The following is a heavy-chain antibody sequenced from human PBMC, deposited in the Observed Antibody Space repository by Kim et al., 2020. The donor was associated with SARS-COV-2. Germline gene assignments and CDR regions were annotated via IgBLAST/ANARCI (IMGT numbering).Heavy chain of an antibody. V-gene: IGHV3-23*01. CDR2: ISGPGDST. D-gene: IGHD2-2*01. J-gene: IGHJ5*02. CDR3: AKGGSYCSTGSCYGPNWFDP. CDR1: GFSFSSYA. Sequence: LSLTCAASGFSFSSYAMNWVRQAPGKGLEWVSSISGPGDSTYYTDSVRGRFTISRDNSKDTVFMEINSLRAEDTAIYYCAKGGSYCSTGSCYGPNWFDPWGQVILVTVSS.